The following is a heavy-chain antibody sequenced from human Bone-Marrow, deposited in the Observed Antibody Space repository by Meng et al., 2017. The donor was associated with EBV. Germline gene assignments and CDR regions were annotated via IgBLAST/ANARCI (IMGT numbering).Heavy chain of an antibody. D-gene: IGHD2-15*01. CDR3: ARGDVVVEAATPPDR. CDR1: GDNFSSYT. CDR2: IIPLFGTT. J-gene: IGHJ5*02. V-gene: IGHV1-69*01. Sequence: HVHMLPSGPEGQKPGSSVKVSCMPSGDNFSSYTFTWLRQAPGQGLERMGGIIPLFGTTDYAQNFQGRVTITADEVTCTVYMELASLRSDDTAVYFCARGDVVVEAATPPDRWGQGTLVTVSS.